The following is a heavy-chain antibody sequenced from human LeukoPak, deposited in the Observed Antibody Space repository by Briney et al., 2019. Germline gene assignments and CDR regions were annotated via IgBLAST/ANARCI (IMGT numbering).Heavy chain of an antibody. J-gene: IGHJ4*02. CDR3: ASRQQLWPYYFDY. V-gene: IGHV4-38-2*01. Sequence: SETLSLTCAVSGYSISSGYYWGWIRRPPGKGLEWIGSIYHSGSTYYNPSLKSRVTISVDTSKNQFSLKLSSVTAADTAVYYCASRQQLWPYYFDYWGQGTLVTVSS. CDR1: GYSISSGYY. CDR2: IYHSGST. D-gene: IGHD6-13*01.